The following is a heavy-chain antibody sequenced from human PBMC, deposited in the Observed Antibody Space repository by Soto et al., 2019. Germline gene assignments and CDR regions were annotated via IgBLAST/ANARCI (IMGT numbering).Heavy chain of an antibody. CDR2: FDPEDGET. V-gene: IGHV1-24*01. D-gene: IGHD3-10*01. CDR1: GYTLTELS. J-gene: IGHJ6*02. Sequence: ASVKVSCKVSGYTLTELSMHWVRQAPGKGLEWMGGFDPEDGETIYAQKLQGRVTMTEDTSTSTAYMELRSLRSDDTAVYYCARVDYYGSGSYGWDYYYYGMDVWGQGTTVTVSS. CDR3: ARVDYYGSGSYGWDYYYYGMDV.